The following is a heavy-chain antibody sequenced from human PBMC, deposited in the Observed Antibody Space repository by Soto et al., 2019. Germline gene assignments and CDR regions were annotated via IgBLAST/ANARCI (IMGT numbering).Heavy chain of an antibody. CDR2: INAANGYT. CDR3: ARGGGLDD. Sequence: QVQLVQSGAEVKKPGASVKVSCKASGYSFTSFPIHWVRQAPGQGLECMGWINAANGYTRYSQKFQGRVTITRDTPATIAYMDLSSLTSEDTAVYYCARGGGLDDWGQGTLITVSS. V-gene: IGHV1-3*01. CDR1: GYSFTSFP. J-gene: IGHJ4*02. D-gene: IGHD3-10*01.